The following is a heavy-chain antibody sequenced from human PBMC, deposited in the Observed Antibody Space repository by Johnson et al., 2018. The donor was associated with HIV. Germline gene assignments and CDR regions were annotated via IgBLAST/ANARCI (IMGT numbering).Heavy chain of an antibody. CDR2: ISYDGSNR. CDR3: ARDGGDIVVVVAATQAFDI. Sequence: QVQLVESGGGLVQPGRSLRLSCTASGFTFGDYAMSWVRQAPGKGLEWVAVISYDGSNRYYADSVKGRFTISRDNAKNSLYLQMNSLRAEDTAVYYCARDGGDIVVVVAATQAFDIWGQGTMVTVSS. CDR1: GFTFGDYA. J-gene: IGHJ3*02. V-gene: IGHV3-30*04. D-gene: IGHD2-15*01.